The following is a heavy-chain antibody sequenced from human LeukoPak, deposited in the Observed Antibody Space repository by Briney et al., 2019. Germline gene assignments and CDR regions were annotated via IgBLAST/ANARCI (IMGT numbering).Heavy chain of an antibody. CDR3: ASLKGYDFWSGYYG. Sequence: SVKVSCKASGDTFSSYAISWVRQAPGQGLEWMGGIIPIFGTPRYAQKFQGRVTITADESTSTAYMELSSLTSEDTAVYYCASLKGYDFWSGYYGWGQGTRVTVSS. J-gene: IGHJ4*02. CDR2: IIPIFGTP. CDR1: GDTFSSYA. V-gene: IGHV1-69*13. D-gene: IGHD3-3*01.